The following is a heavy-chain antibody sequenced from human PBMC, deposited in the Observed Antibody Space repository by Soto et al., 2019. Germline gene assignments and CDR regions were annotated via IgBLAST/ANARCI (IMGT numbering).Heavy chain of an antibody. Sequence: PGGSLRLSCAASGFSFSDYAMSWVRQAPGKGLEWVSVISESGGSTHYADSVRGRFTVSRDNSKNSLSLRMNSLRDEDTAVYFCAKRSPYSSCWYSPIFDYWGQGALVTVSS. J-gene: IGHJ4*02. CDR1: GFSFSDYA. V-gene: IGHV3-23*01. CDR3: AKRSPYSSCWYSPIFDY. D-gene: IGHD6-13*01. CDR2: ISESGGST.